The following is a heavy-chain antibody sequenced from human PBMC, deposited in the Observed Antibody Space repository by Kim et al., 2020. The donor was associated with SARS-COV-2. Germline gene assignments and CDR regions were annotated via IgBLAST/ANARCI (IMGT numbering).Heavy chain of an antibody. D-gene: IGHD3-10*01. Sequence: ASVKVSCKASGYTFTSYYMHWVRQAPGQGLEWMGIINPSGGSTRYAQKFQGRVTITRDTSTSTVYMELSSLRSEDTAVYYCARTPYYYGSGSDHYYYYGMDVWGQGTTVTVSS. CDR3: ARTPYYYGSGSDHYYYYGMDV. V-gene: IGHV1-46*01. CDR1: GYTFTSYY. J-gene: IGHJ6*02. CDR2: INPSGGST.